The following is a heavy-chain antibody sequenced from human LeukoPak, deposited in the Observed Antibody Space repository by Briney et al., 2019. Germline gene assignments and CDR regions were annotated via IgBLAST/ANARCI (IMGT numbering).Heavy chain of an antibody. J-gene: IGHJ4*02. CDR3: ARQGSSGYYSFDY. CDR2: IYYSGST. Sequence: SETLSLTCTVSGGSVSSGSYYWSWIRQPPGKGLEWIGSIYYSGSTYYNPSLKSRVTISVDTSKNQFSLKLSSVTAADTAVYYCARQGSSGYYSFDYWGQGTLVTVSS. V-gene: IGHV4-39*01. D-gene: IGHD3-22*01. CDR1: GGSVSSGSYY.